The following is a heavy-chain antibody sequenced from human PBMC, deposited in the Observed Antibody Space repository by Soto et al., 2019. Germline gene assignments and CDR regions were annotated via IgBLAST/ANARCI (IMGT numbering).Heavy chain of an antibody. CDR3: ASYGSGSHRDYDY. V-gene: IGHV1-69*13. Sequence: SVKVSCKASGGTFSSYAISWVRQAPGQGLEWMGGIIPIFGTANYAQKFQGRVTITADESTSTAYMELSSLRSEDTAVYYCASYGSGSHRDYDYWGQGSLVTVSS. CDR2: IIPIFGTA. J-gene: IGHJ4*02. D-gene: IGHD3-10*01. CDR1: GGTFSSYA.